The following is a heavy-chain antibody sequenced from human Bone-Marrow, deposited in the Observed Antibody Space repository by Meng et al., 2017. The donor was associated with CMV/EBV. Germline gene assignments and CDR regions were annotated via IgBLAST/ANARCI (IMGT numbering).Heavy chain of an antibody. V-gene: IGHV5-51*01. CDR1: GYSFTSYW. CDR2: IHPSDSAT. CDR3: ARYLSGGAALLRY. D-gene: IGHD2-15*01. J-gene: IGHJ4*02. Sequence: GECLKISCKGSGYSFTSYWIGWVRQMPGKGLEWMGSIHPSDSATRYNPSFQGQVSISADKSSSTAYLQWRSLTASDTAMYYCARYLSGGAALLRYWGQGTLVTVSS.